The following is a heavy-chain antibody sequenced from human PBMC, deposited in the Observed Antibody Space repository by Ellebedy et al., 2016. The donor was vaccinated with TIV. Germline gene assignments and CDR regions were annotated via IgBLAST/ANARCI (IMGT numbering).Heavy chain of an antibody. CDR1: GLIFGHYA. J-gene: IGHJ4*02. Sequence: PGGSLRLSCTASGLIFGHYAMHWVRQAPGKGLEWVTLISYDGSNQYYADSVKGRFTISRDDSKNTLFLQMNSLRPEDTAIYYCARERTGYYAECWGQGARVTVSS. D-gene: IGHD3-22*01. V-gene: IGHV3-30-3*01. CDR2: ISYDGSNQ. CDR3: ARERTGYYAEC.